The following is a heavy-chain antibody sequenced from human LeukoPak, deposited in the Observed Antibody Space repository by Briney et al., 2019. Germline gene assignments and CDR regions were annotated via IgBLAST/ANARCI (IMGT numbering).Heavy chain of an antibody. CDR2: IFPGDSDT. V-gene: IGHV5-51*01. CDR1: GSHSNRNS. D-gene: IGHD5-18*01. CDR3: ALCPHRGSYAWLVDN. Sequence: GESLKISLKPPGSHSNRNSIAESRHVPGQGLEWMGFIFPGDSDTRYNPSFQGHVTISADKSEPTAVLQWASLRASDTPSYGRALCPHRGSYAWLVDNWGQGTQVIVST. J-gene: IGHJ4*02.